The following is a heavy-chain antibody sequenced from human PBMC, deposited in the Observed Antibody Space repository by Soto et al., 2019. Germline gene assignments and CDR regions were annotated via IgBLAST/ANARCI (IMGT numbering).Heavy chain of an antibody. D-gene: IGHD2-21*01. CDR2: IYDSGNT. CDR3: ASGLSGDKVDQ. V-gene: IGHV4-30-4*01. CDR1: GGSISDGAYY. Sequence: QVQLQESGPGLVKPSQTLSLTCTVSGGSISDGAYYWSWIRQLPGKGLEWIGHIYDSGNTYNNPSLKSRLTISVDTSKNHFSLNLNSVTAADTAVYYCASGLSGDKVDQWGQGTLVTVSS. J-gene: IGHJ4*02.